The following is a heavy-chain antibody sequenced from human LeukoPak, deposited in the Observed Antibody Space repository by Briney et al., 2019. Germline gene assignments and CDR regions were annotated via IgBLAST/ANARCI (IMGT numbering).Heavy chain of an antibody. CDR3: ARATLAAAGDYYFDY. CDR2: ISYDGSNK. J-gene: IGHJ4*02. CDR1: GFTFSSYA. Sequence: PGRSLRLSCAASGFTFSSYAMHWVRQAPGKGLEWVAVISYDGSNKYYADSVKGRFTISRDNPKNTLYLQMNSLRAEDTAVYYCARATLAAAGDYYFDYWGQGTLVTVSS. D-gene: IGHD6-13*01. V-gene: IGHV3-30-3*01.